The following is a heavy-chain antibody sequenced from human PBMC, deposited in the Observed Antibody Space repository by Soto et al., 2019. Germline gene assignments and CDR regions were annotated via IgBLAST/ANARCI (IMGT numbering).Heavy chain of an antibody. CDR2: IYYSGST. V-gene: IGHV4-59*01. J-gene: IGHJ4*02. Sequence: SETLSLTCTVSGGSISSYYWSWIRQPPGKGLEWIGYIYYSGSTNYNPSLKSRVTISVDTSKNQFSLKLSSVTAADTAVYYCARANYDILTGYFDYWGQGTLVTVSS. CDR1: GGSISSYY. CDR3: ARANYDILTGYFDY. D-gene: IGHD3-9*01.